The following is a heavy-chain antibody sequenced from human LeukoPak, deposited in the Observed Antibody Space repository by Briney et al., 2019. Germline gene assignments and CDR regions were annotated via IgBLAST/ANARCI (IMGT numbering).Heavy chain of an antibody. CDR1: GFTVSSNY. V-gene: IGHV3-11*01. CDR2: ISSSGSTI. J-gene: IGHJ4*02. Sequence: GSLRLSCAASGFTVSSNYMSWIRQAPGKGLEWVSYISSSGSTIYYADSVKGRFTISRDNAKNSLYLQMNSLRAEDTAVYYCAMINYYDSSGAEDYWGQGTLVTVSS. D-gene: IGHD3-22*01. CDR3: AMINYYDSSGAEDY.